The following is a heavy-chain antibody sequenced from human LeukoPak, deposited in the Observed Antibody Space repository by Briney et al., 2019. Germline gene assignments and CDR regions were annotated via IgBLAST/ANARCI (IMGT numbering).Heavy chain of an antibody. V-gene: IGHV3-21*01. D-gene: IGHD6-13*01. Sequence: PGGSLRLSCAASGFTFSSYSMNWVRQAPGKGLEWVSSISSSSSYIYYADSVKGRFTISRDNAKNLLYLQMNSLRAEDTAVYYCARDSNPGIAAAAIDYWGQGTLVTVSS. CDR2: ISSSSSYI. CDR3: ARDSNPGIAAAAIDY. CDR1: GFTFSSYS. J-gene: IGHJ4*02.